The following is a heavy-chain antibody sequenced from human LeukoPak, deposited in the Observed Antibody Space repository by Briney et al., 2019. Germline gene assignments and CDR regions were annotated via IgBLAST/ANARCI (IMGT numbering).Heavy chain of an antibody. CDR2: ISGSGGST. Sequence: GGSLRLSCAASGFTFSSYAMSWVRQAPGKGLEWVSAISGSGGSTYYADSVRGRFTISRDNSKSTLYLQMNSLRAEDTAVYYCAKAGPIAAAGTGFDYWGQGTLVTVSS. CDR3: AKAGPIAAAGTGFDY. V-gene: IGHV3-23*01. CDR1: GFTFSSYA. J-gene: IGHJ4*02. D-gene: IGHD6-13*01.